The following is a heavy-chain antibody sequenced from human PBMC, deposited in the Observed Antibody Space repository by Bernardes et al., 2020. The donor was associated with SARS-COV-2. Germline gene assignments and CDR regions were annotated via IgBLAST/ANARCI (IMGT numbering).Heavy chain of an antibody. CDR3: AKDDDRPLFGAPGFDS. J-gene: IGHJ4*02. CDR2: ISGGGNNP. Sequence: GSPCLTCGVSGFTLTKYDMSWVCPAPRQGREWVSGISGGGNNPNYADPLKGRFTISRDNSKNTLFLQMDSLRAEDTAVYYCAKDDDRPLFGAPGFDSWGQGTLVTVSS. CDR1: GFTLTKYD. D-gene: IGHD3-3*01. V-gene: IGHV3-23*01.